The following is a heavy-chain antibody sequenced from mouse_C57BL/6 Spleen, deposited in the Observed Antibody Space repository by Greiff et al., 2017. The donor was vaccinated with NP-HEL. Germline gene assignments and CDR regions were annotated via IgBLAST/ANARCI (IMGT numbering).Heavy chain of an antibody. CDR3: ARSNYSNYGPYWYFDV. V-gene: IGHV1-53*01. D-gene: IGHD2-5*01. J-gene: IGHJ1*03. Sequence: VQLQQPGTELVKPGASVKLSCKASGYTFTSYWMHWVKQRPGQGLEWIGNINPSNGGTNYNEKFKSKATLTVDKSSSTAYMQLSSLTSEDSAVYYCARSNYSNYGPYWYFDVWGTGTTVTVSS. CDR2: INPSNGGT. CDR1: GYTFTSYW.